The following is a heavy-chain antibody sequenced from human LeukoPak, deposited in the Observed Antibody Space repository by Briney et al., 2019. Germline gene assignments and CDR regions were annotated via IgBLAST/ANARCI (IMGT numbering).Heavy chain of an antibody. CDR2: INPNSGGT. D-gene: IGHD3-10*01. Sequence: ASVKVSCKASGYTFTDYYIHWVRQAPGQGLEWMGWINPNSGGTNYAQKFQGRVTMTRDTSISTAYMELSRLRSDDTAVYYCARAPLMVRGLGYYMDVWGKGTTVTVSS. CDR3: ARAPLMVRGLGYYMDV. CDR1: GYTFTDYY. J-gene: IGHJ6*03. V-gene: IGHV1-2*02.